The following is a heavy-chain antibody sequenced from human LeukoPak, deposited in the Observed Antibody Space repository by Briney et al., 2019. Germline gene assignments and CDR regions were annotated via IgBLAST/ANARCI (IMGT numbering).Heavy chain of an antibody. CDR2: IRYDGSNK. D-gene: IGHD3-3*01. Sequence: PGGSLRLSCAASGFTFSSYGMHWVRQAPGKGLEWVAFIRYDGSNKYYADSVKGRFTISRDNSKNTLYLQMNSLRAEDKAVYYCAKDHYDFWSGYRLYYYYYMDVWGKGTTVTVSS. CDR3: AKDHYDFWSGYRLYYYYYMDV. CDR1: GFTFSSYG. V-gene: IGHV3-30*02. J-gene: IGHJ6*03.